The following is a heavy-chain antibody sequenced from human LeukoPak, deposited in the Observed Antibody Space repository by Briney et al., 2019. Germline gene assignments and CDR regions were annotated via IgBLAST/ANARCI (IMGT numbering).Heavy chain of an antibody. D-gene: IGHD2-2*01. V-gene: IGHV4-34*01. CDR2: INHSGST. CDR3: ARGYCSSTSCPYYYYYYGMDV. J-gene: IGHJ6*02. CDR1: GGPFSGYY. Sequence: SETLSLTCAVYGGPFSGYYWSWIRQPPGKGLEWIGEINHSGSTNYNPSLKSRVTISVDTSKNQFSLKLSSVTAADTAVYYCARGYCSSTSCPYYYYYYGMDVWGQGTTVTVSS.